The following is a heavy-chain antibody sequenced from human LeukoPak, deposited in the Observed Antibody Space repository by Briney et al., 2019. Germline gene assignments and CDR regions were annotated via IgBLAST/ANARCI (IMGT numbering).Heavy chain of an antibody. CDR2: IHHSGST. V-gene: IGHV4-4*02. J-gene: IGHJ4*02. D-gene: IGHD6-19*01. CDR1: GGSISSSNW. Sequence: PSETLSLTCAVSGGSISSSNWWSWVRQPPRKGLEWIGEIHHSGSTNYIPSLKSRVTISVDKSKNQFSLRLSSVTAADTAVYYCASKWLGLNYWGQGTLVTVSS. CDR3: ASKWLGLNY.